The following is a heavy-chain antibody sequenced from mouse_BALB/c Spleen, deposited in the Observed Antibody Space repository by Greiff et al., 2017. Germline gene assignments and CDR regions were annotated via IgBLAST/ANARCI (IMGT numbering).Heavy chain of an antibody. CDR2: INPSNGRT. J-gene: IGHJ4*01. CDR1: GYTFTSYW. D-gene: IGHD2-10*01. V-gene: IGHV1S81*02. Sequence: VQLQQPGAELVKPGASVKLSCKASGYTFTSYWMHWVKQRPGQGLEWIGEINPSNGRTNYNEKFKSKATLTVDKSSSTAYMQLSSLTSEDSAVYYCAIAYYGNFPMDYWGQGTSVTVSS. CDR3: AIAYYGNFPMDY.